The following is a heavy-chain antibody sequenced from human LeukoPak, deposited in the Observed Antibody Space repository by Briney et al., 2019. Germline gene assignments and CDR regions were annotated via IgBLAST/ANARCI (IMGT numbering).Heavy chain of an antibody. CDR1: GGSFSGYY. J-gene: IGHJ4*02. D-gene: IGHD3-22*01. Sequence: KPSETLSLTCAVYGGSFSGYYWSWIRQPPGKGLEWIGYIYYSGSTYYNPSLKSRVTISVDTSKNQFSLKLSSVTAADTAVYYCAGIRYDSSGYYSSFDYWGQGTLVTVSS. V-gene: IGHV4-59*06. CDR2: IYYSGST. CDR3: AGIRYDSSGYYSSFDY.